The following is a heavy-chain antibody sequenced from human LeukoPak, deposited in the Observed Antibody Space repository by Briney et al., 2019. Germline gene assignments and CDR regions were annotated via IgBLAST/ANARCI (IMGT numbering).Heavy chain of an antibody. V-gene: IGHV4-39*01. Sequence: PSETLSLTCTVSGGSIITRSYNWGWIRQPPGKGLEWIGSIYYSRSANYNPSLKSRVTIYVDTSKNQFFLRLTSVTAADTAVYYCARRSVAVENYFDYWGQGSLVTVSS. D-gene: IGHD6-19*01. J-gene: IGHJ4*02. CDR3: ARRSVAVENYFDY. CDR2: IYYSRSA. CDR1: GGSIITRSYN.